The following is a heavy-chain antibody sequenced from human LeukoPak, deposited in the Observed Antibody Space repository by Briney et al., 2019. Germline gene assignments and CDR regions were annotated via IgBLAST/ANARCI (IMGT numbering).Heavy chain of an antibody. V-gene: IGHV3-33*06. D-gene: IGHD4-11*01. CDR2: IWSDGTNR. J-gene: IGHJ4*02. Sequence: GGSLRLSCATPGFTFSHYGMHWVRQAPGKGLEWVSVIWSDGTNRYYGDPVKGRFTISRDNFQRTVYLQMDNLRAEDTAVYCCAKDAQRGFDYSNSLDRWGQGTLVTVSS. CDR1: GFTFSHYG. CDR3: AKDAQRGFDYSNSLDR.